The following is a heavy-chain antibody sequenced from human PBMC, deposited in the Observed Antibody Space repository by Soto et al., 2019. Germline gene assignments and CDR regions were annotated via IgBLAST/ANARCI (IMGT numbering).Heavy chain of an antibody. CDR3: AWDCRARVAP. Sequence: QVQLVQSGPEVKKPGASVKVSCKASGYSFSSYGITWVRQAPGQGLEWMGWISPSSGETNYAQKFQGRVTVTTDTSTTPTYPELRRRKSDVSAVYYCAWDCRARVAPWGPGPRVTPSS. CDR2: ISPSSGET. V-gene: IGHV1-18*01. D-gene: IGHD1-26*01. J-gene: IGHJ5*02. CDR1: GYSFSSYG.